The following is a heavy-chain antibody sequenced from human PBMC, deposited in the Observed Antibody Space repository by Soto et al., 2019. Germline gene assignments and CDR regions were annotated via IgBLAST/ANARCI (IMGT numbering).Heavy chain of an antibody. J-gene: IGHJ4*02. Sequence: QVQLVESGGGLVKPGGSLRLSCAVSGFIFSDYYMTWIRQAPGKGLEWVSYISSGGSFTSYADSVKGRFTISRDSANHALYLHMNSLRAEDTAVYYCERIRRSMSSLGFDYWGQGTLVTVSS. V-gene: IGHV3-11*05. CDR3: ERIRRSMSSLGFDY. CDR2: ISSGGSFT. CDR1: GFIFSDYY.